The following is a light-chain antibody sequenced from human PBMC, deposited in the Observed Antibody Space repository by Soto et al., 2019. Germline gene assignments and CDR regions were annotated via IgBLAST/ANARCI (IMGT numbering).Light chain of an antibody. CDR1: SSDVGGYNF. CDR3: SSYAGSNKVVV. CDR2: EVT. Sequence: QAVVTQPPSASGSPGQSVTISCTGTSSDVGGYNFVSWYQQHPGKAPKLMIYEVTKRPSGVPDRFSGSKSGNTASLTVSGLQAEDEADYYCSSYAGSNKVVVFGGGTKLTVL. V-gene: IGLV2-8*01. J-gene: IGLJ2*01.